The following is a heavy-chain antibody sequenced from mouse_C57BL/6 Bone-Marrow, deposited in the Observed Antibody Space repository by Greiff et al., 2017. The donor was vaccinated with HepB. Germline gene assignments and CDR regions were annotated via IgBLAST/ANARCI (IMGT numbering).Heavy chain of an antibody. D-gene: IGHD2-1*01. J-gene: IGHJ3*01. Sequence: EVQLKESGGGLVKPGGSLKLSCAASGFTFSSYAMSWVRQTPEKRLEWVATISDGGSYTYYPDNVKGRFTISRDNAKNNLYLQMSHLKSEDTAMYYCARDRGYGNYGFAYWGQGTLVTVSA. CDR2: ISDGGSYT. CDR1: GFTFSSYA. CDR3: ARDRGYGNYGFAY. V-gene: IGHV5-4*01.